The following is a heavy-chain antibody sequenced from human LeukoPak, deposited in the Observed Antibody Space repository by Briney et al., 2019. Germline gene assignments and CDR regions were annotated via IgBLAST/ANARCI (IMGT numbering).Heavy chain of an antibody. D-gene: IGHD1-26*01. Sequence: ASVKVSCKAFGYTFTDYYLHWVRQAPGQGFEWMGWINPNGGPIYAQKFQGRVTMTRDTSITTAYMEMSGLISDDTAMYFCARGVGSSWLDPWGQGTLVTVSS. J-gene: IGHJ5*02. V-gene: IGHV1-2*02. CDR2: INPNGGP. CDR1: GYTFTDYY. CDR3: ARGVGSSWLDP.